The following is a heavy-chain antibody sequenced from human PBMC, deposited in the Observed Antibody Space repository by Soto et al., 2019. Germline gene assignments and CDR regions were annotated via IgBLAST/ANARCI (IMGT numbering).Heavy chain of an antibody. D-gene: IGHD1-26*01. J-gene: IGHJ6*02. CDR3: ARGSGSYYGGYYYYYGMDV. CDR1: GGTFSSYA. Sequence: SVKVSCKASGGTFSSYAISWVRQAPGQGLEWMGGIIPIFGTADYAQKFQGRVTITADESTSTAYMELSSLRSEDTAVYYCARGSGSYYGGYYYYYGMDVWGQGTTVTVSS. V-gene: IGHV1-69*13. CDR2: IIPIFGTA.